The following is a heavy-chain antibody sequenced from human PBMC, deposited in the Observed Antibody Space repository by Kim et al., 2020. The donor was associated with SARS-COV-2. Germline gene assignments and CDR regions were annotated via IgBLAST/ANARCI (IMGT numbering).Heavy chain of an antibody. J-gene: IGHJ4*02. CDR3: ARGHYYDSSGYYYDGY. V-gene: IGHV3-21*01. Sequence: SVKGRFTISRDNAKNSLYLQMNSLRAEDTAVYYCARGHYYDSSGYYYDGYWGQGTLVTVSS. D-gene: IGHD3-22*01.